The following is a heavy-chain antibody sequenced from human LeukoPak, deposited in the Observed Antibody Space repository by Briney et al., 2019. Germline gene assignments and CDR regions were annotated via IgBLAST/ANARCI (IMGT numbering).Heavy chain of an antibody. D-gene: IGHD6-13*01. CDR2: IIPIFGTA. J-gene: IGHJ4*02. CDR3: ARVSYSSSWHDGY. Sequence: SVKVSCKASGGTFSSYAISWVRQAPGQGLEWMGGIIPIFGTANYAQKFQGRVTITADESTSTAYMELSSLRSEDRAVYYCARVSYSSSWHDGYWGQGTLVTVSS. CDR1: GGTFSSYA. V-gene: IGHV1-69*01.